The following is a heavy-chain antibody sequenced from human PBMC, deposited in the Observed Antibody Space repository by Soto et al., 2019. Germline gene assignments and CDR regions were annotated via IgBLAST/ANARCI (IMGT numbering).Heavy chain of an antibody. CDR2: FNPNSGDT. Sequence: WASVKVSCKASGYTFTAYSMHWVRQAPGQGLEWVGWFNPNSGDTIYAQKFQGRVTLTRDTSIGTAYMELYSLTSDDTAVYYCAREASAVISLDYWGQGTLVTVSS. CDR1: GYTFTAYS. V-gene: IGHV1-2*02. CDR3: AREASAVISLDY. J-gene: IGHJ4*02. D-gene: IGHD6-19*01.